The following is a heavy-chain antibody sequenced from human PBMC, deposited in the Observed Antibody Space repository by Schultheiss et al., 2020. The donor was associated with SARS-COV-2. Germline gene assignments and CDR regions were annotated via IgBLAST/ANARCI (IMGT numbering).Heavy chain of an antibody. J-gene: IGHJ6*02. V-gene: IGHV4-59*06. CDR3: AREAVATIPRVYYYYGMDV. CDR1: GGSISSYY. Sequence: SETLSLTCTVSGGSISSYYWSWIRQPAGKGLEWIGYIYYSGSTYYNPSLKSRVTISVDTSKNQFSLKLSSVTAADTAVYYCAREAVATIPRVYYYYGMDVWGQGTTVTVSS. CDR2: IYYSGST. D-gene: IGHD5-12*01.